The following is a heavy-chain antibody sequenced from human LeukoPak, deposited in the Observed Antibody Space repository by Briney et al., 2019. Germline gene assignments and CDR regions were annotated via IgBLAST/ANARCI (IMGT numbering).Heavy chain of an antibody. V-gene: IGHV3-33*01. CDR1: GFTFSSYG. CDR3: ARASSSSWYGDDNWFDP. D-gene: IGHD6-13*01. Sequence: GGSLRLSCAASGFTFSSYGMHWVRQAPGKGLEWVAVIWYDGSNKYYADSVKGRFTISRDNSKNTLYLQMNSLRAEDTAVYYCARASSSSWYGDDNWFDPWGQGTLVTVSS. J-gene: IGHJ5*02. CDR2: IWYDGSNK.